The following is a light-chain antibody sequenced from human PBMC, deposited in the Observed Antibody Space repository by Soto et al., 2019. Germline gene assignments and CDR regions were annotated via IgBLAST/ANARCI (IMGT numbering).Light chain of an antibody. CDR3: CSYAGSSSVV. Sequence: QSALTQPASVSGSPGQSITISCTGTSSDVGGYNYVSWYQQLPGKAPKLMIFEVSNRPSGVSIRFSGSKSGNTASLTISGLQAEDEADYYCCSYAGSSSVVFGGGTKVTVL. J-gene: IGLJ2*01. CDR1: SSDVGGYNY. V-gene: IGLV2-14*01. CDR2: EVS.